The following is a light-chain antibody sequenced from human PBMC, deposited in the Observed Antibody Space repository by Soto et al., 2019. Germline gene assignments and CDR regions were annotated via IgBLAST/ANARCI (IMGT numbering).Light chain of an antibody. CDR1: QSVRNNY. CDR2: DSS. V-gene: IGKV3D-20*02. Sequence: EFVLTQSPGTLSFSPGERVTLSCRASQSVRNNYLAWYQQKPSQTPRLLIYDSSSRATGIPDRFSGGGSGTDFTLTISRLEPEDFAIYYCQQRSNYSWTFGQGTKVDIK. J-gene: IGKJ1*01. CDR3: QQRSNYSWT.